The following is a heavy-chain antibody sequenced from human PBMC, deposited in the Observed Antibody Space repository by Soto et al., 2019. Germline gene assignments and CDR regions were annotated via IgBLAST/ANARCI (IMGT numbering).Heavy chain of an antibody. V-gene: IGHV4-59*08. J-gene: IGHJ4*02. CDR3: ARNKIMITLGGVTENFDY. Sequence: SETLSLTCTVSGGSISSYYWSWIRQPPGKGLEWIGYIYYSGSTNYNPSLKSRVTISVDTSKNQFSLKLSSVTAADTAVYYCARNKIMITLGGVTENFDYGGQETRVTVSS. D-gene: IGHD3-16*01. CDR2: IYYSGST. CDR1: GGSISSYY.